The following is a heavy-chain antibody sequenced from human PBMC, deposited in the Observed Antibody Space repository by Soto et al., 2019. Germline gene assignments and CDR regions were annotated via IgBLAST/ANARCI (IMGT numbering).Heavy chain of an antibody. CDR3: ARRGRSGTNYYYYGMDV. V-gene: IGHV5-51*01. CDR2: IYPGDSDT. CDR1: GYSFTSYW. J-gene: IGHJ6*02. D-gene: IGHD1-7*01. Sequence: PGESLKISCKGSGYSFTSYWIGWVRQMPGKGLEWMGIIYPGDSDTRYSPSFQGQVTISADKSISTAYLQWSSLKASDTAMYYCARRGRSGTNYYYYGMDVWGQGTTVTVSS.